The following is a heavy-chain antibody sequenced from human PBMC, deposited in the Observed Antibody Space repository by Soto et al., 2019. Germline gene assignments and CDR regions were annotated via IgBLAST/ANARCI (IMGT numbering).Heavy chain of an antibody. V-gene: IGHV4-61*01. CDR1: GGSISLERFY. J-gene: IGHJ4*02. CDR3: AREFSSANINYYDF. CDR2: VSHTGAT. Sequence: QVQLQESGPGLVKPSETLSLTCTVSGGSISLERFYWTWIRQPPGKGLEWIGYVSHTGATNYNPSLQSRVDISVDTSSNQFSLKLRSLTAADTAVYFCAREFSSANINYYDFWGQGTLVSVSA.